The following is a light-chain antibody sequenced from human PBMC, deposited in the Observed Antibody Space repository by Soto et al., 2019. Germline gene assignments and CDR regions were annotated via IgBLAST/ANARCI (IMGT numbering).Light chain of an antibody. V-gene: IGKV1-5*01. CDR3: QQYNSYWT. CDR2: DAS. Sequence: DIQITQSPSTLPASVGDRVTITCRASQSISNWLAWYQQKPGKAPKLLIYDASSLESGVPSRFSGSGSGTEFTLTISSLQPDDFATYYCQQYNSYWTFGQGTKVDI. J-gene: IGKJ1*01. CDR1: QSISNW.